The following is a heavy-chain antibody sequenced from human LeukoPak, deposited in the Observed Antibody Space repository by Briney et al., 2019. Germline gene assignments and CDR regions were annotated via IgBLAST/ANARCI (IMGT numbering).Heavy chain of an antibody. CDR1: GYSFTSYW. J-gene: IGHJ6*03. CDR3: ARHESTGYCSSTSCFRYYYMDV. CDR2: IYPGDSDT. D-gene: IGHD2-2*01. V-gene: IGHV5-51*01. Sequence: GESLKISCKGSGYSFTSYWIGWVRQMPGKGLEWMEIIYPGDSDTRYSPSFQGQVTISADKSISTAYLQWSSLKASDTAMYYCARHESTGYCSSTSCFRYYYMDVWGKGTTVTVSS.